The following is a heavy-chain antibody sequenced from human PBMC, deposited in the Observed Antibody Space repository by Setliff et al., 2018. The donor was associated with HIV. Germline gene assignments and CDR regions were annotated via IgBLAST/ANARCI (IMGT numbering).Heavy chain of an antibody. D-gene: IGHD5-12*01. CDR1: GYKFSNYW. CDR3: ARLGPYSGYNRGSKNGMDV. V-gene: IGHV5-51*01. CDR2: IYPGDSDA. J-gene: IGHJ6*02. Sequence: GESLKIPCQGSGYKFSNYWIGWVRPTPGKGLEWMGMIYPGDSDARYRPSFEGRVTMSAGKSSSSAYLEWSSLTASDTTMYYCARLGPYSGYNRGSKNGMDVWGQGTTVTVSS.